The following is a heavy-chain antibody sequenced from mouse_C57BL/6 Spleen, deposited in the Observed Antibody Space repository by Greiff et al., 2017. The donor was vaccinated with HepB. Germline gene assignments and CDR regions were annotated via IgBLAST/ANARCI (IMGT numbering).Heavy chain of an antibody. D-gene: IGHD1-1*01. CDR1: GYTFTSYW. V-gene: IGHV1-7*01. J-gene: IGHJ1*03. CDR3: ARGSLVEGYFDV. Sequence: QVQLKQSGAELAKPGASVKLSCKASGYTFTSYWMHWVKQRPGQGLEWIGYINPSSGYTKYNQKFKDKATLTADESSSTAYMQLSSLTYEDSAVYYCARGSLVEGYFDVWGTGTTVTVSS. CDR2: INPSSGYT.